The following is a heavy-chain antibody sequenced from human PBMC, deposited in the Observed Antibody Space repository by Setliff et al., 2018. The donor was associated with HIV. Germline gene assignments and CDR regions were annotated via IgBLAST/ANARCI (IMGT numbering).Heavy chain of an antibody. CDR2: IYYTGST. V-gene: IGHV4-31*03. Sequence: SETLSLTCTVSGASISSGAYFWIWIRQHPGKGLEWMGNIYYTGSTYYNLSLKSRMIISLDTSKNQLFLTLNSVTAADTAIYYCARGGRKDLTDNWGQGTLVTVSS. CDR1: GASISSGAYF. J-gene: IGHJ4*02. CDR3: ARGGRKDLTDN. D-gene: IGHD3-16*01.